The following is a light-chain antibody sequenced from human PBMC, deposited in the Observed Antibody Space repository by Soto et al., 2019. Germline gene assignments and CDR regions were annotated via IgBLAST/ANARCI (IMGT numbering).Light chain of an antibody. CDR3: SSYTTSNTWV. J-gene: IGLJ3*02. Sequence: QSVLTQPASVSGSPGQSITISCTGTSSDIDNYNYVSWYQQYPGKAPKVMIYEVSSRPSGVSHRFSGSKSGNTASLTISGLQPEDEAAYYCSSYTTSNTWVFGGGTKLTVL. CDR1: SSDIDNYNY. V-gene: IGLV2-14*01. CDR2: EVS.